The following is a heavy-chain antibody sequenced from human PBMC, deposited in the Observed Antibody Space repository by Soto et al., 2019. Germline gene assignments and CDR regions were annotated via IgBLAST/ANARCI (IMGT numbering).Heavy chain of an antibody. V-gene: IGHV3-64*01. CDR3: ASEAYSSGWYFDY. CDR1: GFTFSGYA. CDR2: ISSNGGST. J-gene: IGHJ4*02. Sequence: PGGSLRLSCAASGFTFSGYAMHWVRQAPGKGLEYVSAISSNGGSTYYANSVKGRFTISRDNSKNTLYLQMGSLRAEDMAVYYCASEAYSSGWYFDYWGQGTLVTVSS. D-gene: IGHD6-19*01.